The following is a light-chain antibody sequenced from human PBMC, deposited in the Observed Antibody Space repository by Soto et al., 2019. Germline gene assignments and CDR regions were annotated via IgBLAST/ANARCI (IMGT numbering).Light chain of an antibody. CDR3: SSYIASSTSVA. Sequence: QSVLTQPASVYGSPGQSITISCTGTSSDVGVYNFVSWYQHHPGKAPKLMIYDVSNRPSGVSKRFSGSKSGNTASLTISGLQAEDEADYYCSSYIASSTSVAFGGGTQLTVL. CDR2: DVS. V-gene: IGLV2-14*03. J-gene: IGLJ2*01. CDR1: SSDVGVYNF.